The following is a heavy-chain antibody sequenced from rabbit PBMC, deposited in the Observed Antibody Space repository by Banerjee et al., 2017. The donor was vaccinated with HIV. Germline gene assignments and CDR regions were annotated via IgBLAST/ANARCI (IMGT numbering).Heavy chain of an antibody. V-gene: IGHV1S40*01. CDR2: IYTSSGST. D-gene: IGHD6-1*01. CDR1: GFTISSSYY. Sequence: QSLEESGGGLVQPEGSLALTCKASGFTISSSYYMCWVRQAPGKGLEWIGCIYTSSGSTYYASWAKGRFTISKTSSTTVTLQMTSLTAADTATYFCARDGTYGYVGYTYATFGLWGQGTLVTVS. CDR3: ARDGTYGYVGYTYATFGL. J-gene: IGHJ3*01.